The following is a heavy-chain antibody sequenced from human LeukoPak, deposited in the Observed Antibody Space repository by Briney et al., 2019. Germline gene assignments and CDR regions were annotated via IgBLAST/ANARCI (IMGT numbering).Heavy chain of an antibody. CDR1: GFTFSDSA. CDR2: IRGKGFSDPP. V-gene: IGHV3-73*01. J-gene: IGHJ4*02. Sequence: GGSLKLSCAASGFTFSDSAIHWVRQASGKGLEWVGRIRGKGFSDPPAYAASVKDRFTISRDDSESTAYLQMNSLKAEDTAVYYCTTQILGATNGDFDYWGQGTLVTVSS. D-gene: IGHD1-26*01. CDR3: TTQILGATNGDFDY.